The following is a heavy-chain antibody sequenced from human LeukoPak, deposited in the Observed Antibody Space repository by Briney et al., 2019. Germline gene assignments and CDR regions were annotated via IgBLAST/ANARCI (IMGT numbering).Heavy chain of an antibody. D-gene: IGHD3-3*01. CDR1: GFIFRSYH. Sequence: GGSLRLSCAGSGFIFRSYHMNWVRQAPGKGLEWVANIKEDGSEKYYVDSVKGRFTISRDNAKNSLYLQMNSLRAEDTAVYYCARDRSTDFWSGYYINYFDYWGQGTLVTVSS. CDR2: IKEDGSEK. CDR3: ARDRSTDFWSGYYINYFDY. J-gene: IGHJ4*02. V-gene: IGHV3-7*01.